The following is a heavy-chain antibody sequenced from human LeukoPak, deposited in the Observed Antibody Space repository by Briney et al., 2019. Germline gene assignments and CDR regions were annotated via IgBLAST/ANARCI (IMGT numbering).Heavy chain of an antibody. Sequence: SVKVSCKASGGTLSSYAISWVRQAPGQGLEWMGRIIPILGIANYAQKFQGRVTITADKSTSTAYMELSSLRSEDTAVYYCAGAGYCSSTSCYQPPFDYWGQGTLVTVSS. CDR1: GGTLSSYA. V-gene: IGHV1-69*04. J-gene: IGHJ4*02. CDR3: AGAGYCSSTSCYQPPFDY. D-gene: IGHD2-2*01. CDR2: IIPILGIA.